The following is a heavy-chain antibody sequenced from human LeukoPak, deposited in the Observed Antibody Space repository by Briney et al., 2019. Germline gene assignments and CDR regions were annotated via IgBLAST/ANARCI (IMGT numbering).Heavy chain of an antibody. CDR3: AKDLSSLFNSFNI. J-gene: IGHJ3*02. CDR1: GFTFDEYA. Sequence: GGSLRLSCAASGFTFDEYAMHWVRQAPGKGLEWVSLISADGTRTFNVASVKGRFTVSRDNNKNSLYLQMNNLRTEDTALYCCAKDLSSLFNSFNIWGQGTLVTVSS. CDR2: ISADGTRT. V-gene: IGHV3-43*02. D-gene: IGHD2/OR15-2a*01.